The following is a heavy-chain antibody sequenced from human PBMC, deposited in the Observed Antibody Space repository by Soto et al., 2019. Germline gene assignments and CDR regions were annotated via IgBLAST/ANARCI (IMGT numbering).Heavy chain of an antibody. D-gene: IGHD5-18*01. Sequence: SETLSLTCTVSGGSISSYYWSWIRQPPGKGLEWIGYIYYSGSTNYNPSLKSRVTISVDTSKNQLSLELTSVTAADTALYYCAGDHQSGNSWSFDYWGQGILVTVSS. J-gene: IGHJ4*02. CDR3: AGDHQSGNSWSFDY. CDR1: GGSISSYY. V-gene: IGHV4-59*12. CDR2: IYYSGST.